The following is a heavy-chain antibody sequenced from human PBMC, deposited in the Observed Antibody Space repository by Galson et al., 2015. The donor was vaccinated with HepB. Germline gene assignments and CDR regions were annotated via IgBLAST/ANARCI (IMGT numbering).Heavy chain of an antibody. D-gene: IGHD4-17*01. CDR1: GYTFTSYY. CDR3: ARATPVTTRNVGVYYYGMDV. CDR2: INPSGGST. V-gene: IGHV1-46*04. Sequence: SVKVSCKASGYTFTSYYMHWVRQAPGQGLEWMGIINPSGGSTSYAQKLQGRVTMTRDTSTSTVYMELSSLRSEDTAVYYCARATPVTTRNVGVYYYGMDVWGQGTTVTVSS. J-gene: IGHJ6*02.